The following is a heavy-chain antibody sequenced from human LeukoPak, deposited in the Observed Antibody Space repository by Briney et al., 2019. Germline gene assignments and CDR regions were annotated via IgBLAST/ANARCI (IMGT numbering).Heavy chain of an antibody. V-gene: IGHV3-7*01. CDR1: GFPFSNYF. J-gene: IGHJ4*02. Sequence: GGSLRLSCAASGFPFSNYFMSWVRRAPGKGLEWVGHIKGDGSGTYYINSVKGRFTISRDNARSSLYLQMNSLRAEDTAVYYCARDDGVPTNYRFDYWGQGTLVTVSS. CDR3: ARDDGVPTNYRFDY. D-gene: IGHD4-11*01. CDR2: IKGDGSGT.